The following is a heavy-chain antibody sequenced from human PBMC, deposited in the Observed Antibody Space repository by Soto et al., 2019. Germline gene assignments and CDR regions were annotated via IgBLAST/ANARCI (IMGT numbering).Heavy chain of an antibody. V-gene: IGHV1-69*01. Sequence: QVQVVQSGAEVKKPGSSVKVSCKVSGGIFTNNAISWVRQAPGQGLEWLGGVIPLFDTAYYAQIFRGRLRISADGATTKAYLELSGLTSADTTVYFCATGGQNDGYNFYHGMDVWCQGTTVTVS. D-gene: IGHD2-15*01. J-gene: IGHJ6*02. CDR3: ATGGQNDGYNFYHGMDV. CDR2: VIPLFDTA. CDR1: GGIFTNNA.